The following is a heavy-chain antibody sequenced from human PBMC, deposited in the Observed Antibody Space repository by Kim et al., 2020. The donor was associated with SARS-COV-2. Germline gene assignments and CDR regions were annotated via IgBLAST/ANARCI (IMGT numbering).Heavy chain of an antibody. J-gene: IGHJ6*01. V-gene: IGHV3-21*06. D-gene: IGHD1-1*01. CDR2: TSPGSSSI. CDR3: ARDREMSTTFDYAMGV. CDR1: GFSFSRYT. Sequence: GGSLRLSCVASGFSFSRYTMSWGRQAPGKGLEWVSSTSPGSSSIYYADSVKGRFTISRDNAKNSLSLQMDRLRVEDTAVYYCARDREMSTTFDYAMGVWG.